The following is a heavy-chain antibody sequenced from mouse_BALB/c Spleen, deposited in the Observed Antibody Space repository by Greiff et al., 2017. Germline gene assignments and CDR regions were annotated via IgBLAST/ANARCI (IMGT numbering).Heavy chain of an antibody. D-gene: IGHD3-3*01. CDR2: ISSGSSTI. CDR3: AREGTAWFAY. J-gene: IGHJ3*01. V-gene: IGHV5-17*02. Sequence: EVKLVESGGGLVQPGGSRKLSCAASGFTFSSFGMHWVRQAPEKGLEWVAYISSGSSTIYYADTVKGRFTISRDNPKNTLFLQMTSLRSEDTAMYYCAREGTAWFAYWGQGTLVTVSA. CDR1: GFTFSSFG.